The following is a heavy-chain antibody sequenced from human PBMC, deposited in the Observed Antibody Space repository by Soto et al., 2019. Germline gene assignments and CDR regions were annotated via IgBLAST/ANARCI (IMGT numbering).Heavy chain of an antibody. Sequence: GGSLRLSCAASGFTFSSYGMHWVRQAPGKGLEWVAVIWYDGSNKYYADSVKGRFTISRDNSKNTLYLQMNSLRAEDTAVYYCARDNSWQQLGGPYYYGMDVWGQGTTVTVSS. V-gene: IGHV3-33*01. CDR2: IWYDGSNK. CDR3: ARDNSWQQLGGPYYYGMDV. D-gene: IGHD6-13*01. J-gene: IGHJ6*02. CDR1: GFTFSSYG.